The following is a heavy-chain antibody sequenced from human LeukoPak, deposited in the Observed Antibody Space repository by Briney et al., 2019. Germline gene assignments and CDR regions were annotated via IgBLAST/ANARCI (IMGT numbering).Heavy chain of an antibody. Sequence: SSVKVSCKASGYTFSSSDINWVRQATGQGLEWMGWINPNSGNTGCAQKLQGRITMTRNNSICTAYMELSSLRSEDTAIYYCTTYYYDSSGYRTPKYWGQGTLVTVSS. CDR3: TTYYYDSSGYRTPKY. CDR2: INPNSGNT. CDR1: GYTFSSSD. D-gene: IGHD3-22*01. J-gene: IGHJ4*02. V-gene: IGHV1-8*01.